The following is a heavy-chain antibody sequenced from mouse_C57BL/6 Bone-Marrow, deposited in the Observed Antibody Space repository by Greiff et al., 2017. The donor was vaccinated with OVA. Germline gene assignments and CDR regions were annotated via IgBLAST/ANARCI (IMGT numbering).Heavy chain of an antibody. CDR2: IYPRSGNT. Sequence: QVQLQQSGAELARPGASVKLSCKASGYTFTSYGISWVKQRTGQGLEWIGAIYPRSGNTYYNEKFKGKATLTADKSSSTAYMELRSLTSEDSAVYFCAGLLRRGTDYWGQGTTLTVSS. V-gene: IGHV1-81*01. CDR1: GYTFTSYG. J-gene: IGHJ2*01. D-gene: IGHD1-1*01. CDR3: AGLLRRGTDY.